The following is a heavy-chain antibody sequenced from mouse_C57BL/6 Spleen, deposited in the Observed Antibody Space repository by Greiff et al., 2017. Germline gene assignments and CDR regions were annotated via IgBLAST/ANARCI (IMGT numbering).Heavy chain of an antibody. D-gene: IGHD1-1*01. CDR2: IYPGDGDT. V-gene: IGHV1-80*01. CDR1: GYAFSSYW. CDR3: ARQGYYGSSPYFDV. Sequence: QVQLQQSGAELVKPGASVKISCKASGYAFSSYWMNWVKQRPGKGLEWIGQIYPGDGDTNDNGKFKGKATLTADKSSSTAYMQLSSLTSEDSAVYFCARQGYYGSSPYFDVWGTGTTVTVSS. J-gene: IGHJ1*03.